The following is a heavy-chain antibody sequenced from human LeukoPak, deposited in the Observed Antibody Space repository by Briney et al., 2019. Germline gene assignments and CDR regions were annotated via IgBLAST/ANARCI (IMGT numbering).Heavy chain of an antibody. J-gene: IGHJ4*02. Sequence: GGALRLSCAASGFTFSSYAMSWARQAPGKGLEWVSAIRDSGSSTHYADSVKGRFTTSRDNSKNTLFSQMNSLRAEDTAIYYCAKYGPQDSGSSHFDYWGQGALVTVSS. CDR3: AKYGPQDSGSSHFDY. V-gene: IGHV3-23*01. CDR1: GFTFSSYA. CDR2: IRDSGSST. D-gene: IGHD1-26*01.